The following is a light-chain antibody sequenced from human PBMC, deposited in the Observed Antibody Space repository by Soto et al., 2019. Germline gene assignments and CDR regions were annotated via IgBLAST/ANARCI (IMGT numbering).Light chain of an antibody. CDR1: SSDVGAYNR. J-gene: IGLJ1*01. V-gene: IGLV2-14*01. CDR3: TSYTTGTSDV. Sequence: QSALTQSASVSGSPGQSITISCTGTSSDVGAYNRVSWYQQYPGKAPKLMIYGVSNRPSGVSNRFSGSKSGNTASLTISGLQAEDEADYYCTSYTTGTSDVFGTGTKVTVL. CDR2: GVS.